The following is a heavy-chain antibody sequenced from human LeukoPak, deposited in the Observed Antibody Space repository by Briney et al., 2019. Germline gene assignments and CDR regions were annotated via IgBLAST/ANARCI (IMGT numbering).Heavy chain of an antibody. CDR2: INPDSGGT. CDR3: VIVTRHASYFDY. D-gene: IGHD3-16*02. V-gene: IGHV1-2*02. Sequence: ASVKVSCKASGYTFTGYYMHWVRQAPGQGLEWMGWINPDSGGTNYAQKFQGRVTMTRDTSISTAHMELSRLRSDDTAVYYCVIVTRHASYFDYWGQGTLVTVSS. J-gene: IGHJ4*02. CDR1: GYTFTGYY.